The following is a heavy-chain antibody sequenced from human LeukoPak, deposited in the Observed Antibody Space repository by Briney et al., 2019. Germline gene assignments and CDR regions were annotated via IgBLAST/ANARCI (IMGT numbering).Heavy chain of an antibody. CDR2: INSDGSTT. J-gene: IGHJ4*02. D-gene: IGHD1-1*01. V-gene: IGHV3-74*01. Sequence: GGSLGLSCAASGFTFSSYWMHWVRQAPGKGLVWVSRINSDGSTTYYADSVKGRFTISRDNSKNTLYLQMNSLRAEDTAVYYCAKSIGTHDWGQGTLVTVSS. CDR1: GFTFSSYW. CDR3: AKSIGTHD.